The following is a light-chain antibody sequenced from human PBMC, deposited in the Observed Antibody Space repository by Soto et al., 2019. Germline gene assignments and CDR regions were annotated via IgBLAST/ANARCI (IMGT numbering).Light chain of an antibody. V-gene: IGKV3-20*01. CDR1: QSVSSSY. J-gene: IGKJ1*01. CDR2: AAS. Sequence: EIVLTQSPGTLSLSPGERATLSCRASQSVSSSYLACYQQKPGQAPRLLIYAASSRATGIPDRFSGSGSGTDFTLTISRLEPEDFAVYYCQQYGSSPRTFGQGTKVEIK. CDR3: QQYGSSPRT.